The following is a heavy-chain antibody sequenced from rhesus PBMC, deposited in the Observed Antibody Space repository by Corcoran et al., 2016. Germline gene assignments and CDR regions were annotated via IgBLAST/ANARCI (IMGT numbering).Heavy chain of an antibody. CDR2: IYCSGST. V-gene: IGHV4S11*01. CDR1: GGSIGNTY. D-gene: IGHD4-35*01. J-gene: IGHJ1*01. Sequence: QVQLQESGPGLVKPSETLSLTCAVSGGSIGNTYWTWICQAPGKELEWIGYIYCSGSTYYNPALKSLVTLSVDTSKNQFSRKLTSVTAADTAVYYCARSPSGNYYYFDLWGQGALLTVS. CDR3: ARSPSGNYYYFDL.